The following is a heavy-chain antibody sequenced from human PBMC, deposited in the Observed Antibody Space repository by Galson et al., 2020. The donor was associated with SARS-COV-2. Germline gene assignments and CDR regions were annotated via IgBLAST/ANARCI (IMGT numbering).Heavy chain of an antibody. Sequence: GGSLRLSCAASGFSFSSYGMHWVRQAPGKELEYVSGISISGGSTYDADSMKGRFTISRDNSKNTLYLQISSLRPEDTAVYYCVKGGNGSNGAFDFWGQGTMVTVSS. CDR2: ISISGGST. V-gene: IGHV3-64D*06. J-gene: IGHJ3*01. CDR3: VKGGNGSNGAFDF. D-gene: IGHD3-10*01. CDR1: GFSFSSYG.